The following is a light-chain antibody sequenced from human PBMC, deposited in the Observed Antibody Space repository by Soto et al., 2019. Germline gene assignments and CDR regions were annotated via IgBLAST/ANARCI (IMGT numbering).Light chain of an antibody. CDR2: AAS. Sequence: DIQMTQSPSTLSASVGDRVTITCRASQGISNFLAWYQQKPGKVPKLLISAASTLQSGVPSRFSGSGSGTDFTLTITSLQPEDVATYYCQKYSSVITFGQVTRLEIK. J-gene: IGKJ5*01. CDR1: QGISNF. V-gene: IGKV1-27*01. CDR3: QKYSSVIT.